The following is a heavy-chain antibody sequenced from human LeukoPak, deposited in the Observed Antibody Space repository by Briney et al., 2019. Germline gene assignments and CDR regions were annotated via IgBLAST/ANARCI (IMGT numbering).Heavy chain of an antibody. CDR2: IIPIFSTA. CDR1: GYTLTELS. Sequence: ASVKVSCKVSGYTLTELSMHWVRQAPGQGLEWMGGIIPIFSTANYAQKFQGRVTITTDESTSTAYMELSSLRSEDTAVYYCARPHYCSSTSWPLCRYDVFDIWGQGTMVTVSS. J-gene: IGHJ3*02. V-gene: IGHV1-69*05. D-gene: IGHD2-2*01. CDR3: ARPHYCSSTSWPLCRYDVFDI.